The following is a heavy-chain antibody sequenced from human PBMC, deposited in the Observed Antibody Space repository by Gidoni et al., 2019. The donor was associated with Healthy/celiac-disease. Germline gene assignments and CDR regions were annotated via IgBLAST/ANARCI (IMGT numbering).Heavy chain of an antibody. CDR3: ARDPGITIFGVVIPQGYFDL. Sequence: VQRGQSGAEVKKPGASVKGSCKASGHNVTSYAMHWVRQAPGQRLEWMGWITAGNGNTKYSQQFQGRVTITRDTSASTAYMELSSLRSEDTAVYSCARDPGITIFGVVIPQGYFDLWGRGTLVTVSS. J-gene: IGHJ2*01. D-gene: IGHD3-3*01. V-gene: IGHV1-3*01. CDR1: GHNVTSYA. CDR2: ITAGNGNT.